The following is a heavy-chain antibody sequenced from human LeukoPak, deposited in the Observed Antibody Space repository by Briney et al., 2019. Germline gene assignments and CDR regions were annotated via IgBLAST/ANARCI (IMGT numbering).Heavy chain of an antibody. J-gene: IGHJ3*02. D-gene: IGHD6-19*01. CDR2: ISSSSSYI. V-gene: IGHV3-21*05. Sequence: PGGSLRLSCAASGFTFSSYSMNWVRQAPGKGLEWISYISSSSSYIYYADSVKGRFTISRDNAKNSLYLQMNSLRAEDTAVYFCAREREQWHAFDIWGQGTMVTVSS. CDR3: AREREQWHAFDI. CDR1: GFTFSSYS.